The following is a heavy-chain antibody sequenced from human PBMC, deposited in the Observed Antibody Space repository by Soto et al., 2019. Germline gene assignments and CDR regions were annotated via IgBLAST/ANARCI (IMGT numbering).Heavy chain of an antibody. CDR3: ASGRFYYDILTGYSN. CDR1: GGSISSGGYY. CDR2: IYYSGST. V-gene: IGHV4-31*03. Sequence: TLSLTCTVSGGSISSGGYYWSWIRQHPGKGLEWIGYIYYSGSTYYNPSLKSRVTISVDTSKNQFSLKLSSVTAADTAVYYCASGRFYYDILTGYSNWGQGTLDTVYS. J-gene: IGHJ4*02. D-gene: IGHD3-9*01.